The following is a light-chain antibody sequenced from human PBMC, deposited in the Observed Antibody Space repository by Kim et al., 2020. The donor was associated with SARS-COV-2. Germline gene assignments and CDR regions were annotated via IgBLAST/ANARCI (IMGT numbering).Light chain of an antibody. J-gene: IGLJ2*01. CDR2: DVS. Sequence: GQSVTISCTGASSDVGGYNFVTWYQQHPGRAPKVIIYDVSKRPSGVPDRFSGSKSGNTASLTISGLQAEDEADYHCCSYAGVSTLVFGGGTKLTVL. CDR1: SSDVGGYNF. V-gene: IGLV2-11*03. CDR3: CSYAGVSTLV.